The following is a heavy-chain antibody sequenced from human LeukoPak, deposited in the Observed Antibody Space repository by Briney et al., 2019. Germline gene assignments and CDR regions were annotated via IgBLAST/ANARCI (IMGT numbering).Heavy chain of an antibody. D-gene: IGHD2-2*01. CDR1: GYTFTSYD. V-gene: IGHV1-8*01. Sequence: ASVKVSCKASGYTFTSYDNHWVRQATGQGLEWMGWMSPNSGNTVYAQKFQGRVTMTRNTSISTAYMELSSLSSEDTAVYYCARGCSSTTCSWPFDYWGQGTLVTVSS. J-gene: IGHJ4*02. CDR3: ARGCSSTTCSWPFDY. CDR2: MSPNSGNT.